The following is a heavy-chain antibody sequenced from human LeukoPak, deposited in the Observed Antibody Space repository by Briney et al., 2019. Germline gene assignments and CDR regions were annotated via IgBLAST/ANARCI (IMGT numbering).Heavy chain of an antibody. Sequence: GGSLRLXCAASGFTFSSYSMNWVRQAPGKGLEWVSSISSSSSYIYYADSVKGRFTISRDNAKNSLYLQMNSLRAEDTAVYYCGSSEDGYIDYWGQGTLVSVSS. D-gene: IGHD5-24*01. CDR3: GSSEDGYIDY. CDR2: ISSSSSYI. J-gene: IGHJ4*02. V-gene: IGHV3-21*01. CDR1: GFTFSSYS.